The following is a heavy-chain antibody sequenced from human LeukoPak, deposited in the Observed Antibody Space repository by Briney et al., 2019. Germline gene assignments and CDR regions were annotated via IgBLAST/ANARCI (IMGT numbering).Heavy chain of an antibody. D-gene: IGHD6-19*01. J-gene: IGHJ4*02. CDR2: INPNTGGT. CDR3: ARAMYSSGWYPFDY. Sequence: ASVKVSCKASGYTFTGYYMHWVRQAPGQGLEWMGWINPNTGGTNYAQKFQGRVTMTRDTSISTAHMELSSLRSDDTAVYYCARAMYSSGWYPFDYWGQGTLVTVSS. CDR1: GYTFTGYY. V-gene: IGHV1-2*02.